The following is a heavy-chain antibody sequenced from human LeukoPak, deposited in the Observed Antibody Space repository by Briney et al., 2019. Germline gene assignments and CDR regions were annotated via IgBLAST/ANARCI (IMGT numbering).Heavy chain of an antibody. CDR1: GFTFRHYG. CDR2: ISGSAGSI. J-gene: IGHJ5*02. V-gene: IGHV3-23*01. Sequence: GGSLRLSCVVSGFTFRHYGKSWVRQAPGEGLEWVSGISGSAGSIYYADSVKGRFTISRDNARNTLYLQMNSLRAEDTAVYYCARASGVPAGPFDPWGQGTLVTVSS. D-gene: IGHD2-2*01. CDR3: ARASGVPAGPFDP.